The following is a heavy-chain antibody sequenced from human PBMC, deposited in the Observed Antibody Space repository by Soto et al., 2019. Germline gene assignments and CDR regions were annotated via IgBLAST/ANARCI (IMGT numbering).Heavy chain of an antibody. CDR3: ARRDTVGSYYFDY. D-gene: IGHD2-8*02. CDR2: LNPNGAST. V-gene: IGHV3-23*01. J-gene: IGHJ4*02. Sequence: GGSLSLSCAASGFTFSNYGMSWVRQAPGKGLEWVSTLNPNGASTYYADSVKGRFTISRDNSKNTLLLQMNSLRAEDTAVYFCARRDTVGSYYFDYWGQGTLVTVSS. CDR1: GFTFSNYG.